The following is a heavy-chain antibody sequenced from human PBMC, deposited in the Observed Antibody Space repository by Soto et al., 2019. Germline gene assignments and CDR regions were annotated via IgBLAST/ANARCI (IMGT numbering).Heavy chain of an antibody. CDR1: GGTFNKNA. Sequence: SVKVSCKAAGGTFNKNAIDWVRQVPGQGLQWMGGIVPLFGKANYAQKFQGRATITADEATNTAYMELRSLRSEDTAVYYCARQFDYETSGYYYAYWGQGTLVTVSS. CDR3: ARQFDYETSGYYYAY. V-gene: IGHV1-69*13. CDR2: IVPLFGKA. D-gene: IGHD3-22*01. J-gene: IGHJ4*02.